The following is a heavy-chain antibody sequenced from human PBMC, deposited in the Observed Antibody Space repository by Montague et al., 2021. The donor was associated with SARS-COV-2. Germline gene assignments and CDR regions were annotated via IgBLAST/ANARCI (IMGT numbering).Heavy chain of an antibody. CDR3: ARHLVYCSSTSCYEGRFDP. CDR1: GGSISSSSYY. CDR2: IYYSGST. Sequence: SETLSLTCTVSGGSISSSSYYWGWIRQPPGKGLEWIGSIYYSGSTYYNPSLKSRVTISVDTSKNQISLKLSSVTAADTAVYYCARHLVYCSSTSCYEGRFDPWGQGTLVTVSS. D-gene: IGHD2-2*01. V-gene: IGHV4-39*01. J-gene: IGHJ5*02.